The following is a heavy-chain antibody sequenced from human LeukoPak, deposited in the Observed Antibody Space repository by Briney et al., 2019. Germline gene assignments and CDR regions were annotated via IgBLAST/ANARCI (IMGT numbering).Heavy chain of an antibody. CDR3: ARGRPQYGILTGYYPTNYFDY. J-gene: IGHJ4*02. CDR1: GGSISSGGYY. CDR2: IYYSGST. D-gene: IGHD3-9*01. Sequence: SQTLSLTCTASGGSISSGGYYWSWIRQHPGKDLEWIGYIYYSGSTYYNPSLKSRVTISVDTSKNQFSLKLSSVTAADTAVYYCARGRPQYGILTGYYPTNYFDYWGQGTLVTVSS. V-gene: IGHV4-31*03.